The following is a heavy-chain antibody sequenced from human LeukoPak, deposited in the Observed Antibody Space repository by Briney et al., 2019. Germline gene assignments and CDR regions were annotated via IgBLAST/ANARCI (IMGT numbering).Heavy chain of an antibody. Sequence: GGSLRLSCAASGFTFSSYAMYWVRQAPGKGLVWVSRINSDGSSTSYADSVKGRFTISRDNAKNTLYLQMNSLRAEDTAVYYCARKALTTVTTRGSFDLWGRGTLVTVSS. CDR2: INSDGSST. CDR1: GFTFSSYA. V-gene: IGHV3-74*01. D-gene: IGHD4-17*01. CDR3: ARKALTTVTTRGSFDL. J-gene: IGHJ2*01.